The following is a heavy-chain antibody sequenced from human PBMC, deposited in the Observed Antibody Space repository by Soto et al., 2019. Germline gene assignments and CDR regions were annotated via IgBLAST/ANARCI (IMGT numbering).Heavy chain of an antibody. Sequence: PGGSVRLSCAASGFTLSTYCMHWVRHTPGTGLVWVSRTCRYGRELYYADSVKGRFTISRDDAKNTLYLQMDSLRVEDTGIYYCVRGTTAWRGMDYWGQGALVTVSS. CDR1: GFTLSTYC. CDR3: VRGTTAWRGMDY. J-gene: IGHJ4*02. V-gene: IGHV3-74*01. D-gene: IGHD1-1*01. CDR2: TCRYGREL.